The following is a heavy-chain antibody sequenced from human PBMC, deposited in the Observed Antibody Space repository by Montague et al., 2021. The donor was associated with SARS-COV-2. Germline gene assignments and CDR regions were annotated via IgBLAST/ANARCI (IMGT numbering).Heavy chain of an antibody. V-gene: IGHV4-39*07. CDR2: IYYSGST. CDR3: ARLISRQNNIVVVGLYYFDY. J-gene: IGHJ4*02. Sequence: SETLSLTCTVSGGSISSSSYYWGWIRQPPGKGLEWIGSIYYSGSTYYNPSLKSRVTISVDTSKNQFSLELCSVTAADTAVYYCARLISRQNNIVVVGLYYFDYWGQGTLVTVSS. CDR1: GGSISSSSYY. D-gene: IGHD2-15*01.